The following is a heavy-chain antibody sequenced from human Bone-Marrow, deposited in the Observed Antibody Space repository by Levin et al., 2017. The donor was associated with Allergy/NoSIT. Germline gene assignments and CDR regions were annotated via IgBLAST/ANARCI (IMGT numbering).Heavy chain of an antibody. CDR2: IHASGTT. CDR1: GASISTYY. V-gene: IGHV4-4*07. CDR3: ARDAGKAN. Sequence: SCTVSGASISTYYWSWMRQSAAKGLEWIGRIHASGTTNYKSSLLSRLTMSIDTSKNQFSLKLTSVTAADSALYFCARDAGKANWGQGIPVIVSS. J-gene: IGHJ1*01.